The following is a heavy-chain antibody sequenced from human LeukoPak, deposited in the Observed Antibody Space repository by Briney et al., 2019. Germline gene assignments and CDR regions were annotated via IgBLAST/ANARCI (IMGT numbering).Heavy chain of an antibody. Sequence: SETLSLTCTVSGGSISSYYWSWIRQPPGKGLEWIGYIYTSGSTNYNSSLKSRVTISVDTSKNQSSLKLSAVTAADTAVYYCATLEPRIAAAVDYWGQGTLVTVSS. CDR3: ATLEPRIAAAVDY. D-gene: IGHD6-13*01. CDR1: GGSISSYY. V-gene: IGHV4-4*09. CDR2: IYTSGST. J-gene: IGHJ4*02.